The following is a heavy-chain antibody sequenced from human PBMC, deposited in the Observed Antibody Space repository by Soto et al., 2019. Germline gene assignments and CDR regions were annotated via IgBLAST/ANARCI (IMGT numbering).Heavy chain of an antibody. V-gene: IGHV1-18*01. Sequence: ASVKVSCKASGYTFTRSGISWVRQAPGQGLEWMGWISTYNGDTNYAQTFQGRVTMTTDSSTTTAYMELRNLRSDDTAVYYCARRTSSARYCCDYWGLGTLVTVSS. CDR3: ARRTSSARYCCDY. CDR1: GYTFTRSG. D-gene: IGHD6-19*01. CDR2: ISTYNGDT. J-gene: IGHJ4*02.